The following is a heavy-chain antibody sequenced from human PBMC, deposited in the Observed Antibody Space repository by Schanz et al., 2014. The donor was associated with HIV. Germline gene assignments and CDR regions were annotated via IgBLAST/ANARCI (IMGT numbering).Heavy chain of an antibody. CDR2: ISYDGRNK. CDR1: GFTFDNYG. D-gene: IGHD3-22*01. V-gene: IGHV3-30*18. CDR3: AKDRNYYESKYRGKGNYYYYYGMDV. J-gene: IGHJ6*02. Sequence: QLQLVESGGGVVRPGRSLRLSCEASGFTFDNYGMHWVRQAPGKGLEWVAVISYDGRNKHFADSVKGRFTMSRDNSKNTLYLQMNRVRADDTAVYYCAKDRNYYESKYRGKGNYYYYYGMDVWGQGTTVTVSS.